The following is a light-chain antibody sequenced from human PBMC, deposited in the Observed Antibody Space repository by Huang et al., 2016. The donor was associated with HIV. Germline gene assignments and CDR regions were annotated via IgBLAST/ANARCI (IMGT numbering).Light chain of an antibody. CDR1: QSITTY. Sequence: DIQMTQSPSSLSASVGDRVTITCRASQSITTYLNWYQQKPGKAPKLLIYAASSLQSGVPSRFIGSGSGTDFSLTIRSLQPEDFATYFCQPSSSHPPWTFGQGTKVEVK. V-gene: IGKV1-39*01. CDR3: QPSSSHPPWT. J-gene: IGKJ1*01. CDR2: AAS.